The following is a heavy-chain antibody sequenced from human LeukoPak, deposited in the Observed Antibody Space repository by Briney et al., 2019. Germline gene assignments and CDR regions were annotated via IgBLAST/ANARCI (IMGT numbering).Heavy chain of an antibody. V-gene: IGHV3-21*01. J-gene: IGHJ5*02. CDR3: ARDSRHHRFLYWDWFDP. CDR2: ISSSSRYI. CDR1: GFTFSSYS. Sequence: GGSLRLSCAASGFTFSSYSMNWVRQAPGKGLEWVSSISSSSRYIYYADSMKGRFTISRDNAKNSLYLQMNSLRAEDTAVYYCARDSRHHRFLYWDWFDPWGQGTLVTVSS. D-gene: IGHD2/OR15-2a*01.